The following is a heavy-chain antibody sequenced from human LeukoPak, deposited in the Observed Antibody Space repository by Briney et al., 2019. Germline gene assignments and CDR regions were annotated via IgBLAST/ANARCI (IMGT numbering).Heavy chain of an antibody. D-gene: IGHD3-3*01. CDR3: AKEGGITIFGVVIIPFDY. Sequence: PGGSLRLSCAASGFTFSSYAMSWVRQAPGKGLEWVSAISGSGGSTYYADSVKGRFTISRDNSKNTLYPQMNSLRAEDTAVYYCAKEGGITIFGVVIIPFDYWGQGTLVTVSS. CDR2: ISGSGGST. CDR1: GFTFSSYA. J-gene: IGHJ4*02. V-gene: IGHV3-23*01.